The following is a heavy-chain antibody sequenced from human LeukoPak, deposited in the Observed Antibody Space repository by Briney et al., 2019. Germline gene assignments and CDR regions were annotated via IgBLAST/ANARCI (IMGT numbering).Heavy chain of an antibody. D-gene: IGHD5-18*01. CDR3: ARVPTPHTAMVTTWFDP. Sequence: ASVKVSCKASGYTFTSYGISWVRQAPGQGLEWVGWISAYNGNTNYAQKLQGRVTMTTDTSTSTAYMELRSLRSDDTAVYYCARVPTPHTAMVTTWFDPWGQGTLVTVSS. V-gene: IGHV1-18*01. CDR1: GYTFTSYG. J-gene: IGHJ5*02. CDR2: ISAYNGNT.